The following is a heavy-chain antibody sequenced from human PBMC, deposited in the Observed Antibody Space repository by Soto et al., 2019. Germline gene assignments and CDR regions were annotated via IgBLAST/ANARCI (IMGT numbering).Heavy chain of an antibody. CDR1: GDNFKKNV. CDR2: TIPALGKT. V-gene: IGHV1-69*10. CDR3: ARGPFRPSAMDV. Sequence: SVKVSCKTSGDNFKKNVFTWVQQAPGQGLEWMGGTIPALGKTHYIEKFQGRVTITVDDATRTVYMEVRDLTSEDTATYYCARGPFRPSAMDVWGQGTTVTVSS. D-gene: IGHD3-10*01. J-gene: IGHJ6*02.